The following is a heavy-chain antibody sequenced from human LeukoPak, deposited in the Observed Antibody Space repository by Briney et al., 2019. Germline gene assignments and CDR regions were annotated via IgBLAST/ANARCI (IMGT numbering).Heavy chain of an antibody. CDR1: GASINNYY. CDR3: ARDLVSPPYNWFDP. V-gene: IGHV4-4*07. Sequence: SETLSLTCTVSGASINNYYWSWIRQPAGKGLEWIGRIHGGGSTNYNPSLKSRVTVSIDTSKNQFSLKLSSMTAADTAVYYCARDLVSPPYNWFDPWGQGTLVTVSS. J-gene: IGHJ5*02. D-gene: IGHD5/OR15-5a*01. CDR2: IHGGGST.